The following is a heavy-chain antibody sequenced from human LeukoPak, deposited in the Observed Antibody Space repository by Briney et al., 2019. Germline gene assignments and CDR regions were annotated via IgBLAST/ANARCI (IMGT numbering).Heavy chain of an antibody. V-gene: IGHV1-2*04. Sequence: ASVKVSCKASGYTFTGYYMHWVRQAPGQGLEWMGWINPNSGSTNYAQKFQGWVTMTRDTSISTAYMELSRLRSDDTAVYYCARAPQKWFGELLYDYWGQGTLVTVSS. CDR3: ARAPQKWFGELLYDY. D-gene: IGHD3-10*01. CDR2: INPNSGST. J-gene: IGHJ4*02. CDR1: GYTFTGYY.